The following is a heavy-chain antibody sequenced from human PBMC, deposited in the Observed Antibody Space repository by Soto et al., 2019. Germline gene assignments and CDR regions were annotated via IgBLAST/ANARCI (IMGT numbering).Heavy chain of an antibody. CDR3: ARVPSYYYDSSGLAPTDY. Sequence: GGALRLSCAASGFTFSTYSMPWGRQAPGKGLERVAVISYDGSNKYYADSVKGRFTISRDNSKNTLYLQMNSLRSEDTAVYYCARVPSYYYDSSGLAPTDYWGQGTLVTVSS. CDR1: GFTFSTYS. D-gene: IGHD3-22*01. CDR2: ISYDGSNK. V-gene: IGHV3-30-3*01. J-gene: IGHJ4*02.